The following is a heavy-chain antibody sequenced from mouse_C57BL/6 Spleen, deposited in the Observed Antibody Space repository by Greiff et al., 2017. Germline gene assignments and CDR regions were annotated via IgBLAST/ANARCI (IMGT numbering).Heavy chain of an antibody. CDR2: IDPENGST. CDR1: GFNIKDDY. Sequence: EVQLQQSGAELVRPGASVKLSCTASGFNIKDDYMPWVKQRPEQGLEWIGWIDPENGSTEYASKFQGKATITADTSSNTAYLQLSSLTSEDTAVYYCTASGYYGNYYCDYWGQGTTLTVSS. J-gene: IGHJ2*01. V-gene: IGHV14-4*01. D-gene: IGHD2-1*01. CDR3: TASGYYGNYYCDY.